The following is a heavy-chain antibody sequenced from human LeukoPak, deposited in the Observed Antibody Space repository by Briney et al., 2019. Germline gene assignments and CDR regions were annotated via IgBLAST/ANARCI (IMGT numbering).Heavy chain of an antibody. CDR2: ISYDGSNK. CDR1: GFTFSSYA. D-gene: IGHD1-26*01. J-gene: IGHJ1*01. CDR3: ARDLSGSYYVPEYFQH. V-gene: IGHV3-30-3*01. Sequence: PGGSLRLSCAASGFTFSSYAMHWVRQAPGKGLEWVAVISYDGSNKYYADSVKGRFTISRDNSKNTLYLQMNSLRAEDTAVYYCARDLSGSYYVPEYFQHWGQGTLVTVSS.